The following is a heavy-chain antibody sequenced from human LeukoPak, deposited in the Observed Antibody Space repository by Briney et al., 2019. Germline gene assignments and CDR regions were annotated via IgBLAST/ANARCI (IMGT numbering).Heavy chain of an antibody. V-gene: IGHV3-23*01. D-gene: IGHD3-9*01. CDR3: AKDAYFDWLLRFDP. Sequence: AGGSLRLSCAASGFTFSSYGMSWVRQAPGKGLEWVSAISGSGGSTYYADSVKGRFTISRDNSKNTLYLQMNSLRAEDTAVYYCAKDAYFDWLLRFDPWGQGTLVTVSS. J-gene: IGHJ5*02. CDR2: ISGSGGST. CDR1: GFTFSSYG.